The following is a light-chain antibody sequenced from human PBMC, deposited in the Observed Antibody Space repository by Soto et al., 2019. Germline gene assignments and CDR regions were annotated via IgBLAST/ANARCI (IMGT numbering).Light chain of an antibody. CDR1: SSDVGLYDY. J-gene: IGLJ1*01. CDR2: AVS. V-gene: IGLV2-14*01. CDR3: SSYTSDSSYV. Sequence: QSVLTQPASVSVSPGQSITISCTGTSSDVGLYDYVSWYQQHPGKAPQLMIYAVSNRPSGVSNRFSASKSGNTASLFISGLQAEDEADYYCSSYTSDSSYVFGSGTKSPS.